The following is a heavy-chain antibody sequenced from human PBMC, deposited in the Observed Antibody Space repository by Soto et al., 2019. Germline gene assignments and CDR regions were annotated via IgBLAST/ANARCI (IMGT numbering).Heavy chain of an antibody. CDR1: GYTFSKYW. V-gene: IGHV5-51*01. J-gene: IGHJ4*02. D-gene: IGHD3-10*01. CDR2: IYPGDSDA. CDR3: ARQGGEYNTMSDY. Sequence: GESLKISCKGSGYTFSKYWIGWVRQTPGKGLEWMGMIYPGDSDARYSPSFEGQVTFSVDKSINTAYLQWNSLKASGTAMYYCARQGGEYNTMSDYWGQGTLVTVSS.